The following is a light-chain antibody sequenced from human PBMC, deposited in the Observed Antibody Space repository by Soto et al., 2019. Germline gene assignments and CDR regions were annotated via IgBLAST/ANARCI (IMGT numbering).Light chain of an antibody. Sequence: GVSLSAGTLYLSPGERATLSCRASQSVRSTSLAWYQQKPGQAPRLLIYGASSRATGIPDRFSGGGSGTDFTLTISSLQPEDFATYSCQQSSSTPLPFGGGTKVAIK. V-gene: IGKV3-20*01. J-gene: IGKJ4*01. CDR2: GAS. CDR1: QSVRSTS. CDR3: QQSSSTPLP.